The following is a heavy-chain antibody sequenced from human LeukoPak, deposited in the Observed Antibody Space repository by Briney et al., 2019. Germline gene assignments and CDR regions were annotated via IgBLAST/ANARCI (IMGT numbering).Heavy chain of an antibody. CDR2: INPSGGST. CDR1: GYTFTSYY. D-gene: IGHD1-26*01. V-gene: IGHV1-46*01. Sequence: ASVKVSCKASGYTFTSYYMHWVRQAPGQGLEWMGIINPSGGSTSYAQKFQGRVTMTRDTSTSTAYMELRSLRSDDTAVYYCARDGPYSGSYSSYFDYWGQGTLVTVSS. CDR3: ARDGPYSGSYSSYFDY. J-gene: IGHJ4*02.